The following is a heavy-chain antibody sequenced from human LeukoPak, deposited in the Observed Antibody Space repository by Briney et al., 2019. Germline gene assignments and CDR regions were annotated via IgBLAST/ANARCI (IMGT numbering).Heavy chain of an antibody. Sequence: SETLSLTCTVSGGSLSSSRYYWGWLRQPPGKGLEWIGSLYYSGSTYYNPSLQSRVTISVDTSKSQFSLKLSSVTAADTAIYYCASHSFGNTYAPYFFDYWGQGALVTVSS. CDR3: ASHSFGNTYAPYFFDY. J-gene: IGHJ4*02. V-gene: IGHV4-39*01. CDR1: GGSLSSSRYY. D-gene: IGHD2/OR15-2a*01. CDR2: LYYSGST.